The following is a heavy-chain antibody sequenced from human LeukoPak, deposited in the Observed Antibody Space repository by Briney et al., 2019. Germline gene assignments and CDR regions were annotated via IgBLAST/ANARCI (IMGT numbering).Heavy chain of an antibody. CDR1: GDSISSYY. Sequence: SETLSLTCTVSGDSISSYYWSWIRQPPGKGLEWIGYIYYSGSTNYNPSLKSRVTISVDTSKNQFSLKLSSVTAADTAVYYCARSWIQLQYYFDYWGQGTLVTVSS. CDR3: ARSWIQLQYYFDY. V-gene: IGHV4-59*01. CDR2: IYYSGST. J-gene: IGHJ4*02. D-gene: IGHD5-18*01.